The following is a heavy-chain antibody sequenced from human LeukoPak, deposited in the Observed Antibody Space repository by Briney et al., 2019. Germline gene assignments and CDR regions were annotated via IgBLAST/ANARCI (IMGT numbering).Heavy chain of an antibody. J-gene: IGHJ4*01. V-gene: IGHV4-34*01. Sequence: PSETLSLTCAVYGGSFSGYYWSWIRQPPGKGLEWIGEINHSGSTNCNPSLKSRVTISIDTSKNQVSLKMSSVTAADTAVYYCAKSGGYGLIDYWGQGTLVTVSS. CDR2: INHSGST. CDR3: AKSGGYGLIDY. CDR1: GGSFSGYY. D-gene: IGHD6-25*01.